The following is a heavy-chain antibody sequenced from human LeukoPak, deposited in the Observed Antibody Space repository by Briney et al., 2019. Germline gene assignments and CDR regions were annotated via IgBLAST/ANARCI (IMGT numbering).Heavy chain of an antibody. D-gene: IGHD5-12*01. CDR1: GFNVGIEY. CDR3: ARGRGWLEDY. J-gene: IGHJ4*02. Sequence: GGSLRLSCAASGFNVGIEYMSWVRQAPGKGLEWISILYTDHTTDYADSVRGRFTISRDTSKNTVYFQMNSLRADDTAVYYCARGRGWLEDYWGQGTLVTVSS. CDR2: LYTDHTT. V-gene: IGHV3-53*01.